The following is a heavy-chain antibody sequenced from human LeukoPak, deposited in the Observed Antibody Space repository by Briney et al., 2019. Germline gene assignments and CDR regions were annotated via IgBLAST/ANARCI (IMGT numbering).Heavy chain of an antibody. Sequence: GGSLRLSCAASGFTFSSYAMNWVRQAPGKGLEWVSGISGSGGATYYADSVKGRFTISRDNSKNTLYLQLNSLGAEDTAVYYCARGVYGDYKLDYWGQGTLVTVSS. CDR3: ARGVYGDYKLDY. V-gene: IGHV3-23*01. J-gene: IGHJ4*02. D-gene: IGHD4-17*01. CDR2: ISGSGGAT. CDR1: GFTFSSYA.